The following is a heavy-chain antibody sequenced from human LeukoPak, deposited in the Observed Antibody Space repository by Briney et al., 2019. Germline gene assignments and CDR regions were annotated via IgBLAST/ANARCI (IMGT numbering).Heavy chain of an antibody. CDR1: GFTFSNAW. Sequence: GGSLRLSCAASGFTFSNAWMSWVRQAPGKGLEWVGRIKSQVVGGTLDYAAPVKGRFTISRDDSKNMVYLQMNSLKTEDTAVYYCARDGINSYSLSITMMGGFFDYWGQGALVTVSP. CDR3: ARDGINSYSLSITMMGGFFDY. J-gene: IGHJ4*02. D-gene: IGHD3-10*02. CDR2: IKSQVVGGTL. V-gene: IGHV3-15*01.